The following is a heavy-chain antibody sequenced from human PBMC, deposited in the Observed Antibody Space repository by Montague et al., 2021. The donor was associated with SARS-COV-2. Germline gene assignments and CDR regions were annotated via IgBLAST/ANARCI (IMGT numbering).Heavy chain of an antibody. CDR2: IFRSGDS. D-gene: IGHD3-22*01. V-gene: IGHV4-4*02. Sequence: SETLSLTCTVSGDSISNSNWWTWVRQSPGRGLEWIGEIFRSGDSNYNPSLKSRVTMSVDMSRNQFSLSLSNVTAADTAIYYCVRGGTMTVVVFDYWGQGTLVTVSP. CDR1: GDSISNSNW. CDR3: VRGGTMTVVVFDY. J-gene: IGHJ4*02.